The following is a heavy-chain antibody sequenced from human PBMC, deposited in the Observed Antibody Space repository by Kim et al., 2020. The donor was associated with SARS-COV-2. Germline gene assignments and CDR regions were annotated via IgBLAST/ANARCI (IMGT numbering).Heavy chain of an antibody. J-gene: IGHJ6*02. CDR1: GYTFTSYY. Sequence: ASVKVSCKASGYTFTSYYMHWVRQAPGQGLEWMGIINPSGGSTSYAQKFQGRVTMTRDTSTSTVYMELSSLRSEDTAVYYCARGGAYCSSTSCYYYYGMDVWGQGTTVTVSS. CDR3: ARGGAYCSSTSCYYYYGMDV. V-gene: IGHV1-46*01. D-gene: IGHD2-2*01. CDR2: INPSGGST.